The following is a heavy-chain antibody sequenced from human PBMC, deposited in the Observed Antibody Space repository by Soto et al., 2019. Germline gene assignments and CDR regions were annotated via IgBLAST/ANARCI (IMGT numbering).Heavy chain of an antibody. Sequence: PGESLKISCKGSGYSFTSHRIGWVRQMPGKGLEWMGIIYPGDSDTRYSPSFQGQVTISADKSISTAYLQWSSLKASDTAMYYCARSRRGAYSSGWYSPSGYYNYGIDVWGQGTKVTVSS. J-gene: IGHJ6*02. CDR2: IYPGDSDT. V-gene: IGHV5-51*01. CDR3: ARSRRGAYSSGWYSPSGYYNYGIDV. CDR1: GYSFTSHR. D-gene: IGHD6-19*01.